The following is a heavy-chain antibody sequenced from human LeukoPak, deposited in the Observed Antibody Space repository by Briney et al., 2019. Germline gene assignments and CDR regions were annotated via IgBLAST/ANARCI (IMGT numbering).Heavy chain of an antibody. J-gene: IGHJ6*02. Sequence: GGSLRLSCAASGFTVSSNYMSWVRQAPGKGLEWVSVIYSGGSTCYADSVKGRFTISRDNSKNTLYLQMNSLRAEDTAVYYCASRIAAARDYYYYGMDVWGQGTTVTVSS. CDR3: ASRIAAARDYYYYGMDV. CDR2: IYSGGST. CDR1: GFTVSSNY. D-gene: IGHD6-13*01. V-gene: IGHV3-66*01.